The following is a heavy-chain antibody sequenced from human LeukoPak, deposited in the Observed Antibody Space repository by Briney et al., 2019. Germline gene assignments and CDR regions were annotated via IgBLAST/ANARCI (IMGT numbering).Heavy chain of an antibody. D-gene: IGHD4-17*01. CDR1: GGSISSGGYY. Sequence: KPSETLSLTCTVSGGSISSGGYYWSWIPQHPGKGLEWIGYIYYSGSTYYDPSLKSRVTISVDTSKNQFSLKLSSVTAADTAVYYCAREGDYGDHDYWGQGTLVTVSS. CDR3: AREGDYGDHDY. V-gene: IGHV4-31*03. J-gene: IGHJ4*02. CDR2: IYYSGST.